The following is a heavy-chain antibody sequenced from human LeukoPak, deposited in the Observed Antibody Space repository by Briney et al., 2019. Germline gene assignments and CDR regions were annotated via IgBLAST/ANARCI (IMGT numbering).Heavy chain of an antibody. D-gene: IGHD3-10*01. V-gene: IGHV1-18*01. J-gene: IGHJ4*02. Sequence: GASVKVSCKASGYTFTNYGITWVRQAPGQGLEWMGWISVYNGNTNYAQKLQGRVTMTTDTSTSTAYMELRSLRSDDTAVYYCACGGITMVRGVIGFLNYWGQGTLVTVSS. CDR2: ISVYNGNT. CDR3: ACGGITMVRGVIGFLNY. CDR1: GYTFTNYG.